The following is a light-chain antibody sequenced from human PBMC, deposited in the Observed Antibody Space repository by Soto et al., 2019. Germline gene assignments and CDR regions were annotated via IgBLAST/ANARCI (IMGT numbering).Light chain of an antibody. J-gene: IGLJ2*01. Sequence: QAVLTQPPSASGSPGQSGTISCTGTSNDVGAYNFISWYQQHPGKAPKLMIYEVNKRPSGVPDLFSGSKSGNTASLTVSGLQAEEEADYYCSSYGGSNNLLFGGGTQLTVL. CDR1: SNDVGAYNF. CDR3: SSYGGSNNLL. CDR2: EVN. V-gene: IGLV2-8*01.